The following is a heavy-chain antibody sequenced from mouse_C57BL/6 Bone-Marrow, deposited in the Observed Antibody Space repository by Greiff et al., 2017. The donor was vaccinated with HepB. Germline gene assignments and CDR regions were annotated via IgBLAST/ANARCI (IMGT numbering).Heavy chain of an antibody. CDR3: ARYNYGSSYEGFAY. J-gene: IGHJ3*01. V-gene: IGHV7-3*01. D-gene: IGHD1-1*01. CDR1: GFTFTDYY. Sequence: EVKLVESGGGLVQPGGSLSLSCAASGFTFTDYYMSWVRQPPGKALEWLGFIRNKANGYTTEYSASVKGRFTISRDNSQSILYLQMNALRAEDSATYYCARYNYGSSYEGFAYWGQGTLVTVSA. CDR2: IRNKANGYTT.